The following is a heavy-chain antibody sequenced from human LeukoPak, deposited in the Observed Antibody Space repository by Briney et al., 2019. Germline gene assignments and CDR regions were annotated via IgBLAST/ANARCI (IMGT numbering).Heavy chain of an antibody. CDR3: ARGYCSSTSCYTGYGMDV. CDR2: IYYSGST. Sequence: SETLSLTCAVYGGSFSSYYWSWIRQHPGKGLEWIGYIYYSGSTYYNPSLKSRVTISVDTSKDQFSLKLSSVTAADTAVYYCARGYCSSTSCYTGYGMDVWGQGTTVTVSS. V-gene: IGHV4-31*11. J-gene: IGHJ6*02. D-gene: IGHD2-2*02. CDR1: GGSFSSYY.